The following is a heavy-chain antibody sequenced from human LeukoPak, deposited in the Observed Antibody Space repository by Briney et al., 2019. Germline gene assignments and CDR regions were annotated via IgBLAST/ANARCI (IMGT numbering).Heavy chain of an antibody. D-gene: IGHD6-6*01. V-gene: IGHV4-59*01. CDR3: ARFEWYSSSSYAFDI. CDR2: IYYSGST. CDR1: GGSISSYY. Sequence: PSETLSLTCTVSGGSISSYYWSWIRQPPGKGLEWIGYIYYSGSTNYNPSLKSRVTISVDTSKNQFSLKLSSVTAADTAVYYCARFEWYSSSSYAFDIWGQGTMVTVSS. J-gene: IGHJ3*02.